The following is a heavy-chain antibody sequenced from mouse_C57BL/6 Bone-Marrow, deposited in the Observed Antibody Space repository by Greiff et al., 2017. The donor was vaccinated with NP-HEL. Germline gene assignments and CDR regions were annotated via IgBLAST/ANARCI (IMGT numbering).Heavy chain of an antibody. CDR1: GYTFTDYE. J-gene: IGHJ3*01. CDR2: IDPETGGT. Sequence: QVQLQQSGAELVRPGASVTLSCKASGYTFTDYEMHWVKQTPVHGLEWIGAIDPETGGTAYNQKFKGKAILTADKSSSTAYMELSSLTSEDSAVGYCTRRGRIKVFAYWGQGTLVTVSA. CDR3: TRRGRIKVFAY. V-gene: IGHV1-15*01. D-gene: IGHD1-1*01.